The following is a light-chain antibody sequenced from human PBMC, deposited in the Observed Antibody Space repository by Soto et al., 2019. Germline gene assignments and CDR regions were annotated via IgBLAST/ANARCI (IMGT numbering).Light chain of an antibody. J-gene: IGLJ2*01. CDR3: SSYTSSSTLVV. Sequence: QSALTQPASVSGSPGQSSTISCTGTSSDVGGYNYVSCYQQHPGKDPKLMIYDVSNRPSGVSNRFSGSKSGNTASLTISGSQAEDEADYYCSSYTSSSTLVVFGGGTQLTVL. V-gene: IGLV2-14*01. CDR2: DVS. CDR1: SSDVGGYNY.